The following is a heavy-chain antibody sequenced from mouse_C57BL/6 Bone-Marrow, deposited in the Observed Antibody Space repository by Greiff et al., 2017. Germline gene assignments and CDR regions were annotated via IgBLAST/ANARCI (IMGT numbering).Heavy chain of an antibody. CDR3: ARRRLAWFAY. Sequence: EVQVVESGGDLVKPGGSLKLSCAASGFTFSSYGMSWVRQTPDKRLEWVASISSGGSYTYYPDSVKGRFTISRDNAKNTLYLQMSSLKSEDTAMYYCARRRLAWFAYWGQGTLVTVSA. CDR2: ISSGGSYT. V-gene: IGHV5-6*01. J-gene: IGHJ3*01. D-gene: IGHD2-2*01. CDR1: GFTFSSYG.